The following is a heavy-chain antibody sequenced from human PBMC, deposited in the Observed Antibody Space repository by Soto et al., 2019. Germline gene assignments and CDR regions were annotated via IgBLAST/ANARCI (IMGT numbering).Heavy chain of an antibody. Sequence: SGPTLVNPTQTLTLTCTLSGFSHSTSGVAVGWIRQPPGQALEWLGHIYWNDDKYYSTSLKSRLSLSKDTSKNQVVLTMTNVDSLDTGTYYCARLLSAALFSYDLWGQGTLVTVSS. D-gene: IGHD1-26*01. J-gene: IGHJ5*02. V-gene: IGHV2-5*01. CDR1: GFSHSTSGVA. CDR3: ARLLSAALFSYDL. CDR2: IYWNDDK.